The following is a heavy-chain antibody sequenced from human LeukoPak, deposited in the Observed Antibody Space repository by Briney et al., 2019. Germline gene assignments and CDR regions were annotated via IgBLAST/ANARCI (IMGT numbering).Heavy chain of an antibody. V-gene: IGHV1-24*01. D-gene: IGHD4-17*01. Sequence: ASVNVSCKFSGYTLTELSMHWVRPAPGKGLEWMGGFDPEDGETIYAQKFQGRVTMTEDTSTDTAYMELSSLRSEDTAVYYCATARAYGDYVGYWGQGTLVTVSS. CDR1: GYTLTELS. CDR3: ATARAYGDYVGY. CDR2: FDPEDGET. J-gene: IGHJ4*02.